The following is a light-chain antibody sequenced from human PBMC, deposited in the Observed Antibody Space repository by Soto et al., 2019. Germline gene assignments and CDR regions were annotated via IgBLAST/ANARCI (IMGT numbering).Light chain of an antibody. Sequence: EIVLTQSPATLSLSPGERATLSCRASQSVNDYLAWYQQKPGQAPRLLIYGASNRATGIPVRFSGSGSGTDFILTISSLEPEDFAVYYCQHRGRWPRTFGKGIKLEIK. CDR1: QSVNDY. CDR2: GAS. J-gene: IGKJ2*01. CDR3: QHRGRWPRT. V-gene: IGKV3-11*01.